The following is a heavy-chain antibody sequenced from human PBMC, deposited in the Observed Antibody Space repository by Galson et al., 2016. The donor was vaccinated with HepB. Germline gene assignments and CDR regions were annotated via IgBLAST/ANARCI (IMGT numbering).Heavy chain of an antibody. V-gene: IGHV1-18*04. CDR3: ARESDYYEDSAYQFDF. CDR1: GYTFSMYG. Sequence: SVKVSCKASGYTFSMYGISWVRQAPGQGLEWMGWISGYNGNTKYAQKVPGRVTMTTDTSTSTAYMELRSLRSDDTAVYYCARESDYYEDSAYQFDFWGQGTLVTVSS. J-gene: IGHJ5*01. D-gene: IGHD3-22*01. CDR2: ISGYNGNT.